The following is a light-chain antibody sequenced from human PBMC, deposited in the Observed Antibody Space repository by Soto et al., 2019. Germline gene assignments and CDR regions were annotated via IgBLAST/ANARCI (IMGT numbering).Light chain of an antibody. J-gene: IGKJ2*01. CDR1: QSIGSS. CDR2: DAS. V-gene: IGKV1-5*01. CDR3: QQYNSYGT. Sequence: DIQMTQSPPTLSASVGDRVTITCRASQSIGSSLAWYQQKPGKGPKLLIYDASTLESGVPSRFSGSGFGTEFALTISSLQPDDFATFYCQQYNSYGTFGQGTKLEIK.